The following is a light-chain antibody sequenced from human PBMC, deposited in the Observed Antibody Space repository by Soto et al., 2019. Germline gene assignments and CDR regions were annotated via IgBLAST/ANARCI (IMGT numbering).Light chain of an antibody. CDR1: QSISTW. CDR3: QQYNTYPLT. CDR2: KAS. V-gene: IGKV1-5*03. Sequence: DIQMTQSPSTLSASVGDRVTITCRASQSISTWLAWYQQKPGKAPKLLIYKASSLEPGVPTRFSGSGSGTEFNITISSLQPDDFATYYCQQYNTYPLTVGGGTTVEIK. J-gene: IGKJ4*01.